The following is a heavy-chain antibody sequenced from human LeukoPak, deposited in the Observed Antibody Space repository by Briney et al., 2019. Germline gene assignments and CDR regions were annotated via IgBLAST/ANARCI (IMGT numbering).Heavy chain of an antibody. V-gene: IGHV3-48*02. CDR3: ARVICSGGSCYHFDY. CDR2: ISSGSTTI. CDR1: GFSFSSYS. J-gene: IGHJ4*02. Sequence: TGGSLRLSCSASGFSFSSYSMNWVRQAPGKGLEWVSYISSGSTTILYVDSVKGRFTISRDNAKNSLYLQTNSLRDEDTAVYYCARVICSGGSCYHFDYWGQGALVTVSS. D-gene: IGHD2-15*01.